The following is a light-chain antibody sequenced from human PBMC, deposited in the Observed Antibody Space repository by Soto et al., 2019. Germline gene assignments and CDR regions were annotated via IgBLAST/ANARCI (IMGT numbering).Light chain of an antibody. CDR2: TTN. V-gene: IGLV1-44*01. CDR1: SSNIGTSS. Sequence: QSVLTQPHSASGTPGQRGTISCSGSSSNIGTSSVHWFQQLPGTAPKLLISTTNQRPSGVPERFSGSKSGNSASLAISGLQSEDEADYYCAAWDESLNGHVFGNGTKQTVL. CDR3: AAWDESLNGHV. J-gene: IGLJ1*01.